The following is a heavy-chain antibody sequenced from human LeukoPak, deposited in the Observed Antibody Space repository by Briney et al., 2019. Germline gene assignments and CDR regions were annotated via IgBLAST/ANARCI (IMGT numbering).Heavy chain of an antibody. CDR3: ARLVVGATTEYFDY. D-gene: IGHD1-26*01. V-gene: IGHV4-61*01. CDR1: GGSVSSGSYY. CDR2: IYYSGST. Sequence: SETLSLTCTVSGGSVSSGSYYWSWIRQPPGKGLEWTGYIYYSGSTNHNPSLKSRVTISVDTSKNQFSLKLSSVTAADTAVYYCARLVVGATTEYFDYWGQGTLVTVSS. J-gene: IGHJ4*02.